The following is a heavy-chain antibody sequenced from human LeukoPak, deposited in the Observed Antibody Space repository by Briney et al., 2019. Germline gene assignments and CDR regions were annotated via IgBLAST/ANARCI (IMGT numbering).Heavy chain of an antibody. CDR1: GGSFSSYA. D-gene: IGHD5-18*01. Sequence: AVPVSCKASGGSFSSYASSWVRQAPGQGLEWMGGIIPIFGTAKYAQKFQARVTSTADASTSTAYMELSSLRSDDTAVYYCAHLRGRYSYDRSFDYWGQGTLVTVSS. CDR2: IIPIFGTA. CDR3: AHLRGRYSYDRSFDY. J-gene: IGHJ4*02. V-gene: IGHV1-69*13.